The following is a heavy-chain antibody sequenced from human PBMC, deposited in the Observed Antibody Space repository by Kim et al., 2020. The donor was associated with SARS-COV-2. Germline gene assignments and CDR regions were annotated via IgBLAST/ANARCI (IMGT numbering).Heavy chain of an antibody. Sequence: GGSLRLSCAASGFTFSSYSMNWVRQAPGKGLEWVSSISSSRSYIYYADSVKGRFTISRDNAKNSLYLQMNSRRAEDTAVYYCARDGKYGVAFTRTFDYWGQGTLVTVSS. V-gene: IGHV3-21*01. D-gene: IGHD4-17*01. J-gene: IGHJ4*02. CDR2: ISSSRSYI. CDR3: ARDGKYGVAFTRTFDY. CDR1: GFTFSSYS.